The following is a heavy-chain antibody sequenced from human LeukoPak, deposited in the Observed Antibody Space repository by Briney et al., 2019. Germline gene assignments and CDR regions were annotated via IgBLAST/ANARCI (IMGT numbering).Heavy chain of an antibody. CDR3: ASNPPRTGDFNY. Sequence: ASVKVSCTTSGYTFTNYDINWVRQATGQGLEWMGWMSPNNGNTGYAQKFQGRVTMTRDTSINTAYMELSSLRSEDTAVYYCASNPPRTGDFNYWGQGALVTVSS. D-gene: IGHD7-27*01. V-gene: IGHV1-8*01. CDR1: GYTFTNYD. CDR2: MSPNNGNT. J-gene: IGHJ4*02.